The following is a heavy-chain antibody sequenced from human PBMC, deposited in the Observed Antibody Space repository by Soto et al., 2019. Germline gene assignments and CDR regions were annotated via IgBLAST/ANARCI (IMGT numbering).Heavy chain of an antibody. D-gene: IGHD3-9*01. V-gene: IGHV1-18*01. CDR2: ISAYNGNT. CDR3: ARALFFYDILTGPNQPTYYYYGMDV. CDR1: GYTFTSYG. Sequence: GASVKVSCKASGYTFTSYGISWVRQAPGQGLEWMGWISAYNGNTNYAQKLQGRVTMTTDTPTSTAYMELRSLRSDDTAVYYCARALFFYDILTGPNQPTYYYYGMDVWGQGTTVTVSS. J-gene: IGHJ6*02.